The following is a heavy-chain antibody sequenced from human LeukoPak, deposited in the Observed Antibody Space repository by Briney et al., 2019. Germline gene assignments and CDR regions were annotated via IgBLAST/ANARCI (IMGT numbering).Heavy chain of an antibody. J-gene: IGHJ6*04. V-gene: IGHV3-48*03. Sequence: GGSLRLSCAASGFTFNSYVMNWVRQAPGEGREWVSYISSSGSTIYYADSVKGRFTISRDNARNSLYLQMNSLRAEDTAVYYCAELGITMIGGVWGKGTTVTISS. CDR3: AELGITMIGGV. CDR2: ISSSGSTI. D-gene: IGHD3-10*02. CDR1: GFTFNSYV.